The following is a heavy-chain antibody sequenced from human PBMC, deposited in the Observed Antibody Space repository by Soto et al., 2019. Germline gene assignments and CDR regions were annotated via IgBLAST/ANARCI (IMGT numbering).Heavy chain of an antibody. Sequence: SETLSLTCTCSGGSISSYYCMWIRQPAGKGLEWIGRIYTSGSTKYNPSLQSRVTISVDTSKNDFSLNLSSVTAADTAVYFCAREWGLLPYYVMNVWGHGTAVTVSS. CDR3: AREWGLLPYYVMNV. V-gene: IGHV4-4*07. CDR2: IYTSGST. D-gene: IGHD7-27*01. J-gene: IGHJ6*02. CDR1: GGSISSYY.